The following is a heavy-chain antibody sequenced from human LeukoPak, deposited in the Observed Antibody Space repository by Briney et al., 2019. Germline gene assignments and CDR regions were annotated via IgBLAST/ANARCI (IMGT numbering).Heavy chain of an antibody. J-gene: IGHJ3*02. CDR1: GFTFSSYS. CDR3: ARERIAVAGPDAFDI. Sequence: PGGSLRLSCAASGFTFSSYSMNWVRQAPGKGLEWVSSISSSSSYIYYADSVKGRFTISRDNAKNSLYLQMNNLRAEDTAVYHCARERIAVAGPDAFDIWGQGTMVTVSS. CDR2: ISSSSSYI. V-gene: IGHV3-21*01. D-gene: IGHD6-19*01.